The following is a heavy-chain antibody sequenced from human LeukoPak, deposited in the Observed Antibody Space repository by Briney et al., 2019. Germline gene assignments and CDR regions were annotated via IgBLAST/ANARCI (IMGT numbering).Heavy chain of an antibody. CDR1: GGSFSGYH. D-gene: IGHD3-10*01. Sequence: PSETLSLTCAVYGGSFSGYHWSWIRQPPGKGLEWIGEINHSGSTNYNPSLKSRVTISVDTSKNQFSLKLSSVTAADTAVYYCARGETYYYGSGSYYGHYYMDVWGKGTTVTVSS. J-gene: IGHJ6*03. V-gene: IGHV4-34*01. CDR2: INHSGST. CDR3: ARGETYYYGSGSYYGHYYMDV.